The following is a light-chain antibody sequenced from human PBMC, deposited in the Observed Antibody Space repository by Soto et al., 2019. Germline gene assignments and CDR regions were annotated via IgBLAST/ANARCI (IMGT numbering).Light chain of an antibody. CDR1: SSNIGAGYD. J-gene: IGLJ3*02. CDR2: VNN. V-gene: IGLV1-40*01. CDR3: QSYDSSLNDWV. Sequence: QSVLTQPPSESGAPGQRVTISCTGSSSNIGAGYDVHWYQQIPGAAPKLLIFVNNNRPSGVPDRFSGSKSGTSASLAITGLQAADEADYYCQSYDSSLNDWVFGGGTKLTVL.